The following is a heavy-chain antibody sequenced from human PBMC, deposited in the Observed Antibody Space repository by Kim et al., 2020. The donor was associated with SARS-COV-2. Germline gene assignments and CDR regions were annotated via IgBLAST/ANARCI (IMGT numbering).Heavy chain of an antibody. Sequence: SETLSLTCTVSGGSISSYYWSWIRQPPGKGLEWIGYIYYSGSTNYNPSLKSRVTISVDTSKNQFSLKLSSVTAADTAVYYCATMGIYSGYDPTFDYWGQGTLVTVSS. CDR2: IYYSGST. D-gene: IGHD5-12*01. CDR3: ATMGIYSGYDPTFDY. V-gene: IGHV4-59*13. J-gene: IGHJ4*02. CDR1: GGSISSYY.